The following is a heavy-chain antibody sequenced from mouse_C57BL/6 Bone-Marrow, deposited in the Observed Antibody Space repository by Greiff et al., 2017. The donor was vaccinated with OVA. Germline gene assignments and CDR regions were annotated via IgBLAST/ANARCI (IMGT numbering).Heavy chain of an antibody. V-gene: IGHV6-6*01. CDR1: GFTFSDAW. D-gene: IGHD1-2*01. J-gene: IGHJ3*01. CDR3: TIGDIITRGFAY. CDR2: IRNKANNHAT. Sequence: VKLEESGGGLVQPGGSMKLSCAASGFTFSDAWMDWVRPSPEKGLEWVAEIRNKANNHATYYAESVKGRFTISGEDSKCSVYLQMNSLRAEDTGIYYGTIGDIITRGFAYWGQGTLVTVSA.